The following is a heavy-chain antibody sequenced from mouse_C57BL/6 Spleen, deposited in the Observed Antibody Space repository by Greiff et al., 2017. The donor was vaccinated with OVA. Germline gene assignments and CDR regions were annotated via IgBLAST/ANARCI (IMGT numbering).Heavy chain of an antibody. CDR3: ARVLHYYVSSPWFAY. CDR1: GYTFTDYY. V-gene: IGHV1-26*01. J-gene: IGHJ3*01. D-gene: IGHD1-1*01. CDR2: INPNNGGT. Sequence: EVQLQQSGPELVKPGASVKISCKASGYTFTDYYMNWVKQSHGKSLEWIGDINPNNGGTSYNQKFKGKATLTVDKSSSTAYMELRSLTSEDSAVYYCARVLHYYVSSPWFAYWGQGTLVTVSA.